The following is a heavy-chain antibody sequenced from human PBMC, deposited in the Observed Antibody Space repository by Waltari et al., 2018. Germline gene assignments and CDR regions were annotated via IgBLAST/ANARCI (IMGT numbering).Heavy chain of an antibody. CDR2: INTDVSSN. V-gene: IGHV3-74*01. D-gene: IGHD3-10*01. CDR3: ARDYNRVAVDI. Sequence: ELQLVESGGGLVQPGGSLRLSCAASGFTFRSYWMHWVRQAPGKGLVWVSRINTDVSSNSYADSVKGRFTISRDTAKNTLYLQMNSLRAKETAVYYCARDYNRVAVDIWGQGTMVTVSS. J-gene: IGHJ3*02. CDR1: GFTFRSYW.